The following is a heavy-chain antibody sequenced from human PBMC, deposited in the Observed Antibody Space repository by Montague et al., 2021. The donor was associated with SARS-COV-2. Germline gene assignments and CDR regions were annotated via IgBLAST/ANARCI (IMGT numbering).Heavy chain of an antibody. CDR3: ARESWCGDKMSASEYYGMDV. D-gene: IGHD3-10*01. CDR1: GGSISSYY. J-gene: IGHJ6*02. CDR2: IYNSGST. Sequence: SETLSLTCTVSGGSISSYYWSWIRQPAGKGLEWIGRIYNSGSTNYNPSLKSRVTISVDTSKNQFSLKLSSVTAADTAVYYCARESWCGDKMSASEYYGMDVWGQGAPVTVSS. V-gene: IGHV4-4*07.